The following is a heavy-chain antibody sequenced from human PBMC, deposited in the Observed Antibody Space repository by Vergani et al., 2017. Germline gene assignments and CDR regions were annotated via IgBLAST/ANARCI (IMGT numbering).Heavy chain of an antibody. J-gene: IGHJ4*02. CDR3: AGLNGDYMRLSEY. CDR2: LFYGATA. Sequence: QVQLQESGPGLVKPSETLSLTCTLPGDSISSRNCYWGWIRQPPGKGLERLGSLFYGATAYYNPSLESRVIISIVTSKNQFSRWLGSVNAADTGMYYCAGLNGDYMRLSEYWGQGTLVAVSS. V-gene: IGHV4-39*01. D-gene: IGHD4-17*01. CDR1: GDSISSRNCY.